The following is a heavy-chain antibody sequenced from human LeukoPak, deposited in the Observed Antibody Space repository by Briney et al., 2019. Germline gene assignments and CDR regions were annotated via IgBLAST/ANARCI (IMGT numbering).Heavy chain of an antibody. V-gene: IGHV1-18*01. CDR3: AGGGERYCSSTSCYGPLDY. CDR2: ISAYNGNT. Sequence: ASVKVSCKASGYTFTSYGISWVRQAPGQGLEWMGWISAYNGNTNYAQKLQGRVTMTTDTSTSTAYMELRSLRSDDTAVYYCAGGGERYCSSTSCYGPLDYWGQGTLVTVSS. D-gene: IGHD2-2*01. CDR1: GYTFTSYG. J-gene: IGHJ4*02.